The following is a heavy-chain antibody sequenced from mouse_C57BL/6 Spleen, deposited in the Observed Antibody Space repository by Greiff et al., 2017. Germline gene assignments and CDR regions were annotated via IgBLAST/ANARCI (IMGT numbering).Heavy chain of an antibody. Sequence: EVQLVESGGGLVKPGGSLKLSCAASGFTFSSYTMSWVRQTPEKRLEWVATISGGGGNTYYPDSVKGRFTISRDNAKNTLYLQMSSLRSEDTALYYCARQTYYYGSSHWYFDVWGTGTTVTVSS. V-gene: IGHV5-9*01. CDR2: ISGGGGNT. CDR1: GFTFSSYT. CDR3: ARQTYYYGSSHWYFDV. D-gene: IGHD1-1*01. J-gene: IGHJ1*03.